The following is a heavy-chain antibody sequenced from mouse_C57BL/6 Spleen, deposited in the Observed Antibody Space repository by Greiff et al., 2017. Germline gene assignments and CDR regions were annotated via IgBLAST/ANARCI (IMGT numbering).Heavy chain of an antibody. D-gene: IGHD2-4*01. CDR3: ARHGYDYDVGYVDV. J-gene: IGHJ1*03. CDR2: ISNGGGST. V-gene: IGHV5-12*01. Sequence: EVQGVESGGGLVQPGGSLKLSCAASGFTFSDYYMYWVRQTPEKRLEWVAYISNGGGSTYYPDTVKGRFTISRDNAKNTLYLQMSRLKSEDTAMYYCARHGYDYDVGYVDVWGTGTTVTVAS. CDR1: GFTFSDYY.